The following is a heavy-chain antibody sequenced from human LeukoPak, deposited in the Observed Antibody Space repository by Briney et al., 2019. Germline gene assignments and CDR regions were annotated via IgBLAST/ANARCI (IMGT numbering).Heavy chain of an antibody. V-gene: IGHV4-59*08. CDR1: GGSISSYY. J-gene: IGHJ4*02. CDR2: IYYSGST. D-gene: IGHD2-2*01. CDR3: ARGDCSSTGCYLFEYGY. Sequence: SETLSLTCTVSGGSISSYYWSWLRQPPGKGLEWIGYIYYSGSTNYNPSLKSRVTISVDTSKNQFSLKLSFVTAADTAVYYCARGDCSSTGCYLFEYGYWGQGTLVTVSS.